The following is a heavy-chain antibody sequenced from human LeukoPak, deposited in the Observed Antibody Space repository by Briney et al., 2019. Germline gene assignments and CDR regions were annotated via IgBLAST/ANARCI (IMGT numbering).Heavy chain of an antibody. CDR1: GGTFSSYA. D-gene: IGHD2-2*01. V-gene: IGHV1-69*13. J-gene: IGHJ3*02. Sequence: ASVKVSCKASGGTFSSYAISWVRQAPGQGLEWMGGIIPIFGTANYAQKFQGRVTITADESTSTAYMELSSLRSEDTAVYYCARALGTRIVVVPAASFDAFDIWGQGTMVTVSS. CDR3: ARALGTRIVVVPAASFDAFDI. CDR2: IIPIFGTA.